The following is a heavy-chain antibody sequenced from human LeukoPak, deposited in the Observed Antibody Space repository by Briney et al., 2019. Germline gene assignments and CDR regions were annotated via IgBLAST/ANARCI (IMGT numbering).Heavy chain of an antibody. CDR1: GYTFTSYD. D-gene: IGHD4-17*01. CDR3: ATGRDYGDYPTREAYYFDY. CDR2: MNPNSGNT. J-gene: IGHJ4*02. V-gene: IGHV1-8*01. Sequence: ASVKVSCKASGYTFTSYDINWVRQATGQGLEWMGWMNPNSGNTGYAQKFQGRVTMTRNTSISTAYMELSSLRSEDTAVYYCATGRDYGDYPTREAYYFDYWGQGTLVTVSS.